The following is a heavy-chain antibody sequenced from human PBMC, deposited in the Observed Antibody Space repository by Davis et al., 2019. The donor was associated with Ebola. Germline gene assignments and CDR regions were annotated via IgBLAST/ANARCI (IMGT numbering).Heavy chain of an antibody. V-gene: IGHV3-23*01. CDR3: ARGSRNMDV. CDR1: GFTFSSNT. Sequence: PGGSLRLSCAAPGFTFSSNTMSWVRQAPGKGLEWVSTITGSGSTIYYADSVRGRFTISRDNAKDSLYLQMNSLRAEDTAVYYCARGSRNMDVWGQGTTVTVSS. J-gene: IGHJ6*02. CDR2: ITGSGSTI.